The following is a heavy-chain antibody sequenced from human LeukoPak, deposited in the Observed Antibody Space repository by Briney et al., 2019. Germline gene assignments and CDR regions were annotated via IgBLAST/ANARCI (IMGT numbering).Heavy chain of an antibody. CDR3: ARGHYGMDV. Sequence: PGGSLRLSCAASGFTFSNYWMTWVRQAPGKGLNWVAHIKEDGSEEYYVDSVKGRFTMSRDNAKNSLYLQMSRLRAEDTAVYYCARGHYGMDVWGQGTTVTVPS. CDR2: IKEDGSEE. V-gene: IGHV3-7*05. CDR1: GFTFSNYW. J-gene: IGHJ6*02.